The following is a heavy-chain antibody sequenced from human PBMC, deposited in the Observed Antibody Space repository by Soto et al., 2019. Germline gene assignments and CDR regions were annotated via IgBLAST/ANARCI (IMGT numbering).Heavy chain of an antibody. CDR1: GAYVNTGGYY. Sequence: QVQLQESGPGLGKPSQTLSLTCTVSGAYVNTGGYYWSWVRQYPGKGLEWIGYIYHSGDTYYNPSLKSRLTISVDTSKNHFSLSLSSVTVADTAVYYCARAPGNERLDYWGQGTLVIVSS. CDR3: ARAPGNERLDY. CDR2: IYHSGDT. J-gene: IGHJ4*02. V-gene: IGHV4-31*03. D-gene: IGHD1-1*01.